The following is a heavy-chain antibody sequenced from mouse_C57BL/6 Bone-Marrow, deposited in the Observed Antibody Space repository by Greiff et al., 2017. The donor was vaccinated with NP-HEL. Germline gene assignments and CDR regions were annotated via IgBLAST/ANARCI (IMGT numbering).Heavy chain of an antibody. CDR2: ILPGSGST. CDR3: ARRRPITTVVADWYFDV. V-gene: IGHV1-9*01. J-gene: IGHJ1*03. Sequence: VQLQQSGAELMKPGASVKLSCKATGYTFTGYWIEWVKQRPGHGLEWIGEILPGSGSTNYIEKFKGKATFTADTSSNTAYMQLSSLTTEDSAIYYCARRRPITTVVADWYFDVWGTGTTVTVSS. D-gene: IGHD1-1*01. CDR1: GYTFTGYW.